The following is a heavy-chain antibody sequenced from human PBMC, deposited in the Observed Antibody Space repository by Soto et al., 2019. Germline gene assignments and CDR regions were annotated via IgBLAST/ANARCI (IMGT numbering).Heavy chain of an antibody. J-gene: IGHJ5*02. Sequence: GASVKVSCKASGGTFSSYTISWVRQAPGQGLEWMGRIIPILGIANYAQKFQGRVTITADKSTSTAYMELSSLRSEDTAVYYCGLYCSSTSCPWVPWFDPWGQGTLVTVSS. CDR2: IIPILGIA. CDR3: GLYCSSTSCPWVPWFDP. CDR1: GGTFSSYT. V-gene: IGHV1-69*02. D-gene: IGHD2-2*01.